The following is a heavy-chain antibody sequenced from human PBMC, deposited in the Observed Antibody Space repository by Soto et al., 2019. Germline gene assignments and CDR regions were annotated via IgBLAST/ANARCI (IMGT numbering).Heavy chain of an antibody. Sequence: QVQLVQSGAEVKKPGASVKVSCKASGYTFSSYSISWVRQAPGQGLEWMGWISAYNGNTNYGQKLQGRVTMTTDTPTNPPYMALRSLRSDDTAVYYCARDDPPVQHWGQGTLVTVSS. CDR3: ARDDPPVQH. J-gene: IGHJ1*01. CDR1: GYTFSSYS. CDR2: ISAYNGNT. V-gene: IGHV1-18*01.